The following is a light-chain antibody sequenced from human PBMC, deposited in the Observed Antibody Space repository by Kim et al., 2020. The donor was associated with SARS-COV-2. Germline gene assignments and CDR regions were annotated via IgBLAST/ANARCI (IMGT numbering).Light chain of an antibody. Sequence: DIQMTQSPPSVSASVGDRVTITCRASQGISNWLAWYQQKPGKAPKLLIYSASNLHTGVPSRFSGSGSGTDFTLTISSLQPEDFATYYCQQANIFPRVTFGQGTRLEIK. CDR3: QQANIFPRVT. CDR1: QGISNW. V-gene: IGKV1-12*01. CDR2: SAS. J-gene: IGKJ5*01.